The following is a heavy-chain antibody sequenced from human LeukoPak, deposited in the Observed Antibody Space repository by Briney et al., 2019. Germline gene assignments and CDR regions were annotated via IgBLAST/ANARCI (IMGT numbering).Heavy chain of an antibody. CDR2: IYYSGST. Sequence: PGGSLRLSCAASGFSFSDYYMDWVRQAPGKGLELIGYIYYSGSTHYNPSLKSRVTISVDTSKNQFSLKLSSVTAADTAVYYFARHGGRGTDYYFYGMDVWGQGTPVTVSS. D-gene: IGHD3-16*01. CDR3: ARHGGRGTDYYFYGMDV. J-gene: IGHJ6*02. V-gene: IGHV4-59*08. CDR1: GFSFSDYY.